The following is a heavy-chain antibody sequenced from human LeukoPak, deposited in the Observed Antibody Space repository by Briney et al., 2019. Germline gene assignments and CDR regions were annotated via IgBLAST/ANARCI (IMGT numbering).Heavy chain of an antibody. J-gene: IGHJ4*02. CDR3: ASEVQLERRGFDH. CDR1: GYTFTSYD. CDR2: MNPNSGNT. D-gene: IGHD1-1*01. Sequence: GASVKVSCTASGYTFTSYDINWVRQATGQGLEWMGWMNPNSGNTGYAQKFQGRVTMTRNTSISTAYMELSSLRSEDTAVYYCASEVQLERRGFDHWGQGTLVTVSS. V-gene: IGHV1-8*01.